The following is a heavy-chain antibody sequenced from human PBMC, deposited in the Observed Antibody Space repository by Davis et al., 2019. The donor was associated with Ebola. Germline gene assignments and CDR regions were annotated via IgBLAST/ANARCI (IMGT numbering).Heavy chain of an antibody. CDR2: INPNSGGT. J-gene: IGHJ4*02. CDR1: GYTFTGYY. D-gene: IGHD6-19*01. V-gene: IGHV1-2*04. CDR3: ARGRGWYVGRFDY. Sequence: ASVKVSCKASGYTFTGYYMHWVRQPPGQGLEWMGWINPNSGGTNYAQKFQGWVTITRDTSASTAYMELSSLRSEDTAVYYCARGRGWYVGRFDYWGQGTLVTVSS.